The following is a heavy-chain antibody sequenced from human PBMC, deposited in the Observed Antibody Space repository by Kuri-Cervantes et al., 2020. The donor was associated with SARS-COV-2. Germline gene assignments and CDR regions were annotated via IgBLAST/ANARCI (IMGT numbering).Heavy chain of an antibody. J-gene: IGHJ6*02. V-gene: IGHV1-8*01. CDR3: ARASGRFLEWVTPVYYYGMGV. CDR2: MNPNSGNT. CDR1: GYTFTSYD. Sequence: ASVKVSCKASGYTFTSYDINCARQATGQGLEWMGWMNPNSGNTGYAQKFQGRVTMTRNTSISTAYMELSSLRSEDTAVYYCARASGRFLEWVTPVYYYGMGVWLQGTMVTVSS. D-gene: IGHD3-3*01.